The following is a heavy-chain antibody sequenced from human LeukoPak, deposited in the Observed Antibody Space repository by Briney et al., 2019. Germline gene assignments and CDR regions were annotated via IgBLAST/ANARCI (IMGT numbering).Heavy chain of an antibody. J-gene: IGHJ4*02. CDR1: GYTSTSYD. CDR2: MSPNSGNT. V-gene: IGHV1-8*01. D-gene: IGHD1-26*01. CDR3: ARGASGSYYEAYYFDY. Sequence: ASVKVSCXASGYTSTSYDINWVRQATGQGLEWMGWMSPNSGNTGYAQKFQGRVTMTRNTSISTAYMELSSLRSEDTAVYYCARGASGSYYEAYYFDYWGQGTLVTVSS.